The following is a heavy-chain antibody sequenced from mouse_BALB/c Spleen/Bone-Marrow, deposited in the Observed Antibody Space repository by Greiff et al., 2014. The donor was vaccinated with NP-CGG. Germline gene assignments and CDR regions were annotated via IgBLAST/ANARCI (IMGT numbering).Heavy chain of an antibody. CDR3: AGDGYSSLAMDY. CDR1: GYTFSGYW. D-gene: IGHD2-3*01. CDR2: ILPGSTST. J-gene: IGHJ4*01. V-gene: IGHV1-9*01. Sequence: QVQLQQPGAELMKPGASVKISCKTTGYTFSGYWIEWVKQRPGHGLEWIGEILPGSTSTNYNEKFKDKATFTADTSSNTAYMQLSSLTSEDSAVYYCAGDGYSSLAMDYWGQGTSVTVSS.